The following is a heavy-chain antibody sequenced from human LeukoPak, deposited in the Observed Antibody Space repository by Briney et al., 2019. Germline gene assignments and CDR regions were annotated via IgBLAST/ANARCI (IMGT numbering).Heavy chain of an antibody. CDR1: GDSISSPKW. CDR3: ARDLRGIVAPPR. J-gene: IGHJ4*02. CDR2: VYHSGSA. Sequence: PSETLSLTCAVSGDSISSPKWWSWVRQPPGKGLEWIGEVYHSGSANYNPSVKSRVTISVDKSKNQVSLKLTSATAADTAVYYCARDLRGIVAPPRWGQGTLVSVSS. D-gene: IGHD2-15*01. V-gene: IGHV4-4*02.